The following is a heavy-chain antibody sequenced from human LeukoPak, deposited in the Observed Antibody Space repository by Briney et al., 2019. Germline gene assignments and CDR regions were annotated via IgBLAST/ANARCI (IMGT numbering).Heavy chain of an antibody. Sequence: GGSLRLSCAASGFTFSSYSMNWVRQAPGKGLEGVSSISSSSSYIYYADSVKGRFTISRDNAKNSLYLQMNSLRAEDTAVYYCAREDSSGWYRDLDYWGQGTLVTVSS. CDR3: AREDSSGWYRDLDY. CDR2: ISSSSSYI. CDR1: GFTFSSYS. D-gene: IGHD6-19*01. J-gene: IGHJ4*02. V-gene: IGHV3-21*01.